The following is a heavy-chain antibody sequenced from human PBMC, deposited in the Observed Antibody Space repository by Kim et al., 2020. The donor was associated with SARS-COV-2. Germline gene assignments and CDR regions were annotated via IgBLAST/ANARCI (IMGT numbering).Heavy chain of an antibody. Sequence: GGSLRLSCAASGFTFDDYAMHWVRQAPGKGLEWVSGISWNSGSIGYADSVKGRFTISRDNAKNSLYLQMNSLRAEDTALYYCAKDNGPDLIALAAAGNNWGQGTLVTVSS. J-gene: IGHJ4*02. CDR2: ISWNSGSI. CDR3: AKDNGPDLIALAAAGNN. CDR1: GFTFDDYA. D-gene: IGHD6-13*01. V-gene: IGHV3-9*01.